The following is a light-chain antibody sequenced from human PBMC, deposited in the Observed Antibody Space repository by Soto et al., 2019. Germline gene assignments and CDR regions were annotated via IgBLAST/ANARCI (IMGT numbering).Light chain of an antibody. Sequence: DIPMTQSPSSLSASVGDRVTITCRASQSISSYLNWYQQKPGKAPKLLIYAASISQSGVPSSFSGSGSRTDFTLTISSLQPEAFATYYCQQSSSPPLFGQGPRLDMK. CDR1: QSISSY. CDR3: QQSSSPPL. J-gene: IGKJ5*01. V-gene: IGKV1-39*01. CDR2: AAS.